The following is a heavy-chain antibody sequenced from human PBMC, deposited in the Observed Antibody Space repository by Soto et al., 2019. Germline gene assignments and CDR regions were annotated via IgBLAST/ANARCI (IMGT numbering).Heavy chain of an antibody. CDR1: GGSISSYY. Sequence: QVQLQESGPGLVKPSETLSLTCTVSGGSISSYYWSWIRQPAGKGLEWIGRIYTRGITNYNPSLKSRLTMTVDTSKTQFSLKLSSVPAADTAVYYCARHSARVAVAGPYYYYGMDVWGQGTTVTVSS. V-gene: IGHV4-4*07. D-gene: IGHD6-19*01. J-gene: IGHJ6*02. CDR3: ARHSARVAVAGPYYYYGMDV. CDR2: IYTRGIT.